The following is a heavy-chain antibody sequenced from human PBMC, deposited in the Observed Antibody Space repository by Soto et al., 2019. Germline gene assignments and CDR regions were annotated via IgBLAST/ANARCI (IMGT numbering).Heavy chain of an antibody. CDR3: ARGRVLLWFGELFPKGNWFDP. CDR2: INHSGST. Sequence: SETLSLTCAVYGGSFSGYYWSWIRQPPGKGLEWIGEINHSGSTNYNPSLKSRVTISVDTSKNQFSLKLSSVTAADTAVYYCARGRVLLWFGELFPKGNWFDPWGQGTLVTVSS. CDR1: GGSFSGYY. D-gene: IGHD3-10*01. J-gene: IGHJ5*02. V-gene: IGHV4-34*01.